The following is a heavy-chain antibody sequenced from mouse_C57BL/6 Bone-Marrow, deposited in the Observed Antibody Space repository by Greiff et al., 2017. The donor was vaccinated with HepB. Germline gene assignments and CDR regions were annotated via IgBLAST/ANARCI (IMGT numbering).Heavy chain of an antibody. CDR2: ISDGGSYT. J-gene: IGHJ2*01. V-gene: IGHV5-4*01. Sequence: EVKLMESGGGLVKPGGSLKLSCAASGFTFSSYAMSWVRQTPEKRLEWVATISDGGSYTYYPDNVKGRFTISRDNAKNNLYLQMSHLKSEDTAMYYCAREGDSSGYPYYFDYWGQGTTLTVSS. CDR1: GFTFSSYA. CDR3: AREGDSSGYPYYFDY. D-gene: IGHD3-2*02.